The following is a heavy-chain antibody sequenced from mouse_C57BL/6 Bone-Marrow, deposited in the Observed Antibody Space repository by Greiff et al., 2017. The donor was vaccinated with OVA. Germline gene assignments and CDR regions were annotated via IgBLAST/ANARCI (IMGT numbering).Heavy chain of an antibody. Sequence: EVKLEESGGGLVQPGGSLKLSCAASGFTFSDYYMYWVRQTPEKRLEWVAYISNGGGSTYYPDTVKGRFTISRDNAKNTLYLQMSRLKSEDTAMYYCARESYYGSTAWFAYWGQGTLVTVSA. V-gene: IGHV5-12*01. D-gene: IGHD1-1*01. CDR3: ARESYYGSTAWFAY. J-gene: IGHJ3*01. CDR1: GFTFSDYY. CDR2: ISNGGGST.